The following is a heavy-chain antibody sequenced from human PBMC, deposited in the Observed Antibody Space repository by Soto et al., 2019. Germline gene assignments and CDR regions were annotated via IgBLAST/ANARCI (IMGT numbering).Heavy chain of an antibody. Sequence: QITLKESGPTLVKPTQTLTLTCTFSGFSLSTTGVRVGWFRQPPGKALEWLALIYWDDDKRYSPSLRNRLTITKDTSKNQVVLTLTNMDPVDTATYYCVHRRAEYIGTWGQGTLVTVSS. CDR3: VHRRAEYIGT. D-gene: IGHD1-1*01. V-gene: IGHV2-5*02. CDR1: GFSLSTTGVR. CDR2: IYWDDDK. J-gene: IGHJ5*02.